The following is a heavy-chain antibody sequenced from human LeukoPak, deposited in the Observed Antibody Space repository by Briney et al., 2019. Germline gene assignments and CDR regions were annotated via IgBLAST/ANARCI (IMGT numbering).Heavy chain of an antibody. V-gene: IGHV3-48*03. J-gene: IGHJ4*02. CDR1: GFTISSYE. Sequence: GGSLRLSCAASGFTISSYEMNWVRQAPGKGLQWVSYISSSGNTIYYADSVKGRFTISRDNAKNSLYLQMNSLRDEDTAVYYCARGGYTFGYDDYWGQGTLVTVSS. D-gene: IGHD5-18*01. CDR2: ISSSGNTI. CDR3: ARGGYTFGYDDY.